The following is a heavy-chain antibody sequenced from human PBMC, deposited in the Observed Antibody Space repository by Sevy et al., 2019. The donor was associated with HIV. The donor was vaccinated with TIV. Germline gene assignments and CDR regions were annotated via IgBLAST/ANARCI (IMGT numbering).Heavy chain of an antibody. CDR1: GFTFSSYA. CDR2: ISSSGGST. J-gene: IGHJ3*02. V-gene: IGHV3-23*01. CDR3: AKEERALLWLPDAFDI. Sequence: GGSLRLSCAASGFTFSSYAMSWVRQAPGKGLEWVSAISSSGGSTYYADSVKGRFTISRDNSKNTLYLQMNSLRAEDTAVYYCAKEERALLWLPDAFDIWGQGTMVTVSS. D-gene: IGHD3-10*01.